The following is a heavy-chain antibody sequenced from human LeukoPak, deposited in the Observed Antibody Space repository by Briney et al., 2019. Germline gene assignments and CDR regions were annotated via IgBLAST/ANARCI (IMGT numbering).Heavy chain of an antibody. V-gene: IGHV4-39*07. J-gene: IGHJ5*02. CDR2: IYYSGST. CDR3: ARDGARIAAAGSSRKNWFDP. D-gene: IGHD6-13*01. CDR1: GGSISSSSYY. Sequence: SETLSLTCTVSGGSISSSSYYWGWIRQPPGKGLEWIGSIYYSGSTYYNPSLKSRVTISVYTTKNQFSLKLSSVTAADTAVYYCARDGARIAAAGSSRKNWFDPWGQGTLVTVSS.